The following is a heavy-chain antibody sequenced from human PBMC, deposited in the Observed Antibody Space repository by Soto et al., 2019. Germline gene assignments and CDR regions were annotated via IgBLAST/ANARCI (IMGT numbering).Heavy chain of an antibody. J-gene: IGHJ6*03. CDR3: ARDRMVRGVIGGYYYYMDV. D-gene: IGHD3-10*01. Sequence: GGSLRLSCAASGFTFSSYSMNWVRQAPGKGLEWVSVIYSGGSTYYADSVKGRFTISRDNSKNTLYLQMNSLRAEDTAVYYCARDRMVRGVIGGYYYYMDVWGKGTTVTVSS. CDR2: IYSGGST. V-gene: IGHV3-66*01. CDR1: GFTFSSYS.